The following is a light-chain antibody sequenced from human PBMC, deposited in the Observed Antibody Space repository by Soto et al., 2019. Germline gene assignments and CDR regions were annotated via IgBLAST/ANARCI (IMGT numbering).Light chain of an antibody. V-gene: IGLV3-25*03. Sequence: SYELTQPPSVSVSPGQTARITCSGDALSKQFAFWYQQKPGQAPVLVIYKDSERPSGIPERFSGSSSGTTVTLTISGVQAEDEADYYCQSVDSSGIAVIFGGGTKLTVL. CDR3: QSVDSSGIAVI. J-gene: IGLJ2*01. CDR2: KDS. CDR1: ALSKQF.